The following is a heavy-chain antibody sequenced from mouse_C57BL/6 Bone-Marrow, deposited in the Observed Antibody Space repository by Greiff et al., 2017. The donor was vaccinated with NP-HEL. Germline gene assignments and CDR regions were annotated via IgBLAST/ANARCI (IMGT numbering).Heavy chain of an antibody. Sequence: VQLQQSGAELVRPGTSVKVSCKASGYAFTNYLIEWVKQRPGQGLEWIGVINPGSGGTNYNENVKGKATLTCDKSSSTAYMQLSSLTSEDSAVYFCARSDYYGSSPFDYWGQGTTLTVSS. CDR3: ARSDYYGSSPFDY. CDR1: GYAFTNYL. J-gene: IGHJ2*01. D-gene: IGHD1-1*01. V-gene: IGHV1-54*01. CDR2: INPGSGGT.